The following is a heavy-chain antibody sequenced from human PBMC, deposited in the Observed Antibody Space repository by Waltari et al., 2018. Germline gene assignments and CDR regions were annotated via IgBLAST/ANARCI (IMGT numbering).Heavy chain of an antibody. V-gene: IGHV4-39*01. CDR2: IYYSGST. CDR3: ARPYSSGSNWFDP. Sequence: QLQLQESGPGLVKPSETLSLTCTVSGGSISSSSYYWGWLRQPPGKGLDWIGSIYYSGSTYYNPSLKSRITISIDTSKNQFSLQLSSVTATDTAVYYCARPYSSGSNWFDPWGQGTLVTVSS. CDR1: GGSISSSSYY. D-gene: IGHD6-19*01. J-gene: IGHJ5*02.